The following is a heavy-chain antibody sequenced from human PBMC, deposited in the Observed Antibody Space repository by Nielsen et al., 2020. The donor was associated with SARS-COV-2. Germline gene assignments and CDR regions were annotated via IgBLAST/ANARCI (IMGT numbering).Heavy chain of an antibody. Sequence: GESLKISCAASGFTFSDYYMSWIRQAPGKGLEWVSYISSSGSTIYYADSVKGRFTISRDNAKNSLYLQMNSLRAEDTAVYYCARESIAAAGTDLDYWGQGTLVTVSS. V-gene: IGHV3-11*04. CDR2: ISSSGSTI. CDR3: ARESIAAAGTDLDY. J-gene: IGHJ4*02. CDR1: GFTFSDYY. D-gene: IGHD6-13*01.